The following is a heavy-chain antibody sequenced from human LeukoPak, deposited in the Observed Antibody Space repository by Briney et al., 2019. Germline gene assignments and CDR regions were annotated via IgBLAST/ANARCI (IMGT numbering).Heavy chain of an antibody. J-gene: IGHJ4*02. CDR3: AKDLGGYSFGSGSSGLYTLH. CDR2: ISSSGSTI. D-gene: IGHD3-10*01. CDR1: GFTFSDYY. V-gene: IGHV3-11*01. Sequence: AGGSLRLSCAASGFTFSDYYMSWIRQAPGKGLEWVSYISSSGSTIYYADSVKGRFTISRDNSKNTLYLQMNSLRAEDTAVYYCAKDLGGYSFGSGSSGLYTLHWGQGTLVTVSS.